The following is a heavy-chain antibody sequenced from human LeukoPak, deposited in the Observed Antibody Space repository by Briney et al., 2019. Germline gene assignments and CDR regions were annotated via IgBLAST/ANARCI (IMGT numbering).Heavy chain of an antibody. J-gene: IGHJ6*03. CDR1: GGSISSGSYY. CDR2: IYTSGST. Sequence: PSETLSLTCTVSGGSISSGSYYWSWIRQPAGKGLEWIGRIYTSGSTNYNPSLKSRVTISVDTSKNQFSLKLSSVTAADTAVYYCARDPLLSYYYYMDVWGKGTTVTVSS. D-gene: IGHD2/OR15-2a*01. V-gene: IGHV4-61*02. CDR3: ARDPLLSYYYYMDV.